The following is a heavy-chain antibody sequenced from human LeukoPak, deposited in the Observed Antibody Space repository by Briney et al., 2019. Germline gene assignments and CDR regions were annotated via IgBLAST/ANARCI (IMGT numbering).Heavy chain of an antibody. CDR3: AREDYGGNGYFDY. CDR2: ISSSGSTI. CDR1: GFTFSNYG. Sequence: GGSLRLSCAASGFTFSNYGMHWVRQAPGKGLEWVSYISSSGSTIYYADSVKGRFTISRDNAKNSLYLQMNSLRAEDTAVYYCAREDYGGNGYFDYWGQGTLVTVSS. V-gene: IGHV3-48*04. J-gene: IGHJ4*02. D-gene: IGHD4-23*01.